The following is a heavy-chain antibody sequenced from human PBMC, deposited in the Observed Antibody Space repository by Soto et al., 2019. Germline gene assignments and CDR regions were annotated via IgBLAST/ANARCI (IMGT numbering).Heavy chain of an antibody. CDR3: AREVVAAATFDAFDI. D-gene: IGHD2-15*01. CDR1: GGTFSSYA. J-gene: IGHJ3*02. V-gene: IGHV1-69*13. CDR2: IIPIFGTA. Sequence: SVKVSCKASGGTFSSYAISWVRQAPGQGLEWMGGIIPIFGTANYAQKFQGRVTITADESTSTAYMELSSLRSEDTAVYYCAREVVAAATFDAFDIWGQGTMVTVSS.